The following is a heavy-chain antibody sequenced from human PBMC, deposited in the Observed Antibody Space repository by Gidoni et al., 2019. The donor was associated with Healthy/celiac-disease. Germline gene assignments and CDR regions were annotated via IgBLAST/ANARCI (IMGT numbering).Heavy chain of an antibody. D-gene: IGHD1-1*01. CDR2: IAYDGSNK. Sequence: QVQLVESGGGVVQPGRSLRLSCPASGFTFRSYGMHWVRQAPGKGLEWVAVIAYDGSNKYYADSGKGRFTIARDNSKNTLYLQRNSLRAEDTAVYYWAKDLEVERPRGAFDYWGQGTLVTVSS. J-gene: IGHJ4*02. CDR3: AKDLEVERPRGAFDY. V-gene: IGHV3-30*18. CDR1: GFTFRSYG.